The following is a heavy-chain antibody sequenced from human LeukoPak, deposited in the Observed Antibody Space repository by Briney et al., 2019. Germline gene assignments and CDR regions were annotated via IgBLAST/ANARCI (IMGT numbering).Heavy chain of an antibody. J-gene: IGHJ4*02. D-gene: IGHD2-2*01. CDR3: AKSASNWPLYYFDS. Sequence: PGGSLRLSCAASGFILDDYGMGWVRQAPGKGLEWVSGLNWNGGSTGSADSVKGRFIISRDNAKNCLYLQMNSLRAEDTALYYCAKSASNWPLYYFDSWGQGTLVTVSS. CDR1: GFILDDYG. CDR2: LNWNGGST. V-gene: IGHV3-20*04.